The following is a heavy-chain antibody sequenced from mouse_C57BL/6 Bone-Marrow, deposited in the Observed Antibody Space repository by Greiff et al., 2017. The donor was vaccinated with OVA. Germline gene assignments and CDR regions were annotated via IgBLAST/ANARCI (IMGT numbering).Heavy chain of an antibody. Sequence: QVQLQQSGAELARPGASVKLSCKASGYTFTSYGISWVKRRTGQGLEWIGEIYPRSGNTYYNEKFKGKATLTADKSSSTAYMELRSLTSEDYAVYFCARTGYYGSSPWFAYWGQGTLVTVSA. CDR3: ARTGYYGSSPWFAY. J-gene: IGHJ3*01. CDR1: GYTFTSYG. CDR2: IYPRSGNT. V-gene: IGHV1-81*01. D-gene: IGHD1-1*01.